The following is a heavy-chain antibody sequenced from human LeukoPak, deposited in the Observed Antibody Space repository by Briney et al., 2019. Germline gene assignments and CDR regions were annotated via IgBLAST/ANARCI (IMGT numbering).Heavy chain of an antibody. V-gene: IGHV3-7*03. CDR1: GFTFSSYW. J-gene: IGHJ4*02. CDR3: ARGDCSSTRCYFRAFDD. Sequence: GGSLRLSCAASGFTFSSYWMSWVRQAPGKGLEWVANIKQDGSEKYYVDSVKGRFTISRDNAKNSLYLQMNSLRAENTAVYYCARGDCSSTRCYFRAFDDCGQGTLVTVSS. D-gene: IGHD2-2*01. CDR2: IKQDGSEK.